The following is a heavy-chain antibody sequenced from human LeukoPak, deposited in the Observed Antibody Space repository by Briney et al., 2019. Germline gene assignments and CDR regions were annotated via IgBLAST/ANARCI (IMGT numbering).Heavy chain of an antibody. CDR3: ARLSRITMVRGAMDA. CDR2: IYPRDSEI. V-gene: IGHV5-51*01. D-gene: IGHD3-10*01. J-gene: IGHJ6*02. CDR1: GYSFTDYW. Sequence: GESLKISCKGSGYSFTDYWSAWVRQMPGQGLEWMGPIYPRDSEIRKSRSFQGQVTLSADKSINTAYLQWSSLKASDTAMYYCARLSRITMVRGAMDAWGQGTPVTVSS.